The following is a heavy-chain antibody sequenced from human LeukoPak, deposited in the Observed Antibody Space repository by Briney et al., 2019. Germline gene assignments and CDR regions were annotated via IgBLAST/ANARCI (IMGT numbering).Heavy chain of an antibody. CDR1: GFSFSNYW. J-gene: IGHJ3*02. D-gene: IGHD1-26*01. V-gene: IGHV3-74*01. Sequence: GGSLRLSCAASGFSFSNYWMHWVRQAPGKGLVWVSRISSDGSDTIYADSVKGRFTMSRDNAKNTLYLQMNSLRAEDTAVYYCAKAQVGAILHAFDIWGQGTMVTVSS. CDR3: AKAQVGAILHAFDI. CDR2: ISSDGSDT.